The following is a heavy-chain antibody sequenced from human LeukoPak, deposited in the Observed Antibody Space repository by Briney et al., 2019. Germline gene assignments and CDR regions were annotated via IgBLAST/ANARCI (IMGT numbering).Heavy chain of an antibody. Sequence: EASVKVSCKASGFTFTSSSVQGVRQARGQRLEWIGWIVVGSGNTNYAQKFQERVTITRDMSTSTAYMELSSLRSEDTAVYYCAAVGVVRGVIMEFDYWGQGTLVTVSS. V-gene: IGHV1-58*01. CDR2: IVVGSGNT. CDR1: GFTFTSSS. CDR3: AAVGVVRGVIMEFDY. D-gene: IGHD3-10*01. J-gene: IGHJ4*02.